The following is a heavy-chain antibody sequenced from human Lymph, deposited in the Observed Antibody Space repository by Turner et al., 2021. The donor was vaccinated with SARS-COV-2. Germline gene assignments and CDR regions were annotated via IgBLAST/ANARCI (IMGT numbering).Heavy chain of an antibody. V-gene: IGHV1-2*02. CDR3: ARGGLYYYDSSAYYGDAFDF. J-gene: IGHJ3*01. CDR2: SNPDSGGT. D-gene: IGHD3-22*01. Sequence: QVQLVHSGAEVQEPGASVMVPCCASAYTFTGYYMHWVRQVPGQGLEWMGWSNPDSGGTNYAQNFQDRVTMTRDTSISTAYMELSRLRSDDTAVYYCARGGLYYYDSSAYYGDAFDFWGQGTMVTVSS. CDR1: AYTFTGYY.